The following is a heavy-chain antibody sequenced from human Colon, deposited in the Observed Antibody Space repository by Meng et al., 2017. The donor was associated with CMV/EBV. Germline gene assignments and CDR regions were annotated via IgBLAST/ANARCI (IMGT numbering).Heavy chain of an antibody. CDR3: ANPHEDYYYDTRGGYGMDV. V-gene: IGHV3-23*01. CDR1: GFTVSSDY. J-gene: IGHJ6*02. Sequence: GESLKISCAASGFTVSSDYMSWVRQAPGKGLEWVSGITGSADRKYYADSVGGRFTISRDNSKNTVYLQMDSLSAEDTSVYFCANPHEDYYYDTRGGYGMDVWGQGTTVTVSS. D-gene: IGHD3-22*01. CDR2: ITGSADRK.